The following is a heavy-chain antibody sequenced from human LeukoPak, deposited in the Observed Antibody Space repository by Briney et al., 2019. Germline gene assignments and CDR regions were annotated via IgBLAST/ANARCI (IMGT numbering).Heavy chain of an antibody. Sequence: PSQTLSLTCTVSGGSISSGGYYWSWIRQPAGKGLEWIGRIYTSGSTNYNPSLKSRVTMSVDTSKNQFSLKLSSVTAADTAVYYCARTRSYSYGLDGDYYYMDVWGKGTTVTVSS. CDR2: IYTSGST. CDR1: GGSISSGGYY. J-gene: IGHJ6*03. D-gene: IGHD5-18*01. V-gene: IGHV4-61*02. CDR3: ARTRSYSYGLDGDYYYMDV.